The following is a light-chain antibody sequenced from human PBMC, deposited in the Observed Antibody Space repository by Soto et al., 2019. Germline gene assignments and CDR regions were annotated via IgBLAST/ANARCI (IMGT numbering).Light chain of an antibody. CDR1: SSDVGSYNF. CDR2: EGN. CDR3: CSYAGSSTFVV. J-gene: IGLJ2*01. Sequence: QSVLTQPASVSGSPGQSITISCAGTSSDVGSYNFVSWYQQHPGKAPKLMIYEGNKWPSGVSNRFSGSKSGNTASLTISGLQAADEADYYCCSYAGSSTFVVFGGGTKVTVL. V-gene: IGLV2-23*03.